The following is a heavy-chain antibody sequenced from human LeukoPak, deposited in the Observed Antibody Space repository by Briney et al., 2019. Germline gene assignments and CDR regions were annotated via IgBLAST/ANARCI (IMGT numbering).Heavy chain of an antibody. J-gene: IGHJ2*01. CDR2: ISGIARSA. Sequence: GGSLRHSCAASGFTFSDYAMGWVRQAPGKGLEWVSGISGIARSAYYTDSVKGRFTVSRENSKKTLYLQMSSLRAEDTAVYYCVKDVLRLNYGYFDLWGRGTLVTVSS. D-gene: IGHD2-21*01. V-gene: IGHV3-23*01. CDR1: GFTFSDYA. CDR3: VKDVLRLNYGYFDL.